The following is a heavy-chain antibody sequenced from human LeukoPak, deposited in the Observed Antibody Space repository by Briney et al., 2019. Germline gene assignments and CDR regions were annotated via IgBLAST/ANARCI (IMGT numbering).Heavy chain of an antibody. V-gene: IGHV4-34*01. D-gene: IGHD3-16*01. CDR3: ARGKGGWFDP. CDR1: GGSFSGYY. Sequence: SETLSLTCAVYGGSFSGYYWSWIRQPPGKGLEWIGEINHSGSTNYNPSLKSRVTISVDTSKNQFSLKLSSVTAADTAVYYCARGKGGWFDPWGQGTLDTVSS. J-gene: IGHJ5*02. CDR2: INHSGST.